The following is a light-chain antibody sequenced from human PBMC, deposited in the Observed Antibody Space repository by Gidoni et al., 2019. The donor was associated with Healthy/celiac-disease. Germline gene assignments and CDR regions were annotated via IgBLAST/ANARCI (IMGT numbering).Light chain of an antibody. CDR1: QSVSSSY. J-gene: IGKJ2*02. CDR2: GAS. Sequence: EIVLPQSPGTLSLSPGERATLSCRASQSVSSSYLAWYQQKPGQAPRLLIYGASSRATGIPDMFSGSGSGTDFTLTISRLEPEDFAVYYCQQYGSSPSTFGQGTKLEIK. CDR3: QQYGSSPST. V-gene: IGKV3-20*01.